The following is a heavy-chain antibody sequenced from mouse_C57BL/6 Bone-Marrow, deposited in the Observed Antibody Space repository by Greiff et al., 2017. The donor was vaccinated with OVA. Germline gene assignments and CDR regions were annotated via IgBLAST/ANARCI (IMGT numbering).Heavy chain of an antibody. Sequence: QVHVKQSGAELAKPGASVKLSCKASGYTFTSYWMHWVKQRPVQGLEWIGYINPSSGYTKYNQKFKDKATLTADKSSSTAYMQLSSLTSEDSAVYYCAREAYGSFYYFDYWGQGTTLTVTS. CDR1: GYTFTSYW. J-gene: IGHJ2*01. V-gene: IGHV1-7*01. CDR3: AREAYGSFYYFDY. CDR2: INPSSGYT. D-gene: IGHD2-10*02.